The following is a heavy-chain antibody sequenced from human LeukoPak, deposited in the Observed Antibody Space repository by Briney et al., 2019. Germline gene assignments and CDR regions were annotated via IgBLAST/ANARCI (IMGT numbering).Heavy chain of an antibody. CDR2: IKENSVGGTI. D-gene: IGHD2-8*01. J-gene: IGHJ4*02. CDR3: TAGLGLTNDDS. CDR1: GFTFNKAW. V-gene: IGHV3-15*01. Sequence: GGSLRLSCGASGFTFNKAWMSWVRQTPGKGLEWVGRIKENSVGGTIDYAAPVQGRFTISRDDSKNTVYLEMNSLKTEDTAVYYCTAGLGLTNDDSWGQGTLVTVSS.